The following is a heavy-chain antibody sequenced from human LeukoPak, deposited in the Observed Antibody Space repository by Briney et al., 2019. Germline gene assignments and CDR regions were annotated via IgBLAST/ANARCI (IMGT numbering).Heavy chain of an antibody. J-gene: IGHJ4*02. CDR2: IKSDGSTT. CDR3: ARRIAAAGHFDY. CDR1: GFTFSSYW. V-gene: IGHV3-74*01. Sequence: GGSLRLSCAASGFTFSSYWMHWVRQAPGKGLVWVSRIKSDGSTTTYADSVKGRFTISRDNAKNTLYLQMNSLRAEDTAVYYCARRIAAAGHFDYWGQGTLVTVSS. D-gene: IGHD6-13*01.